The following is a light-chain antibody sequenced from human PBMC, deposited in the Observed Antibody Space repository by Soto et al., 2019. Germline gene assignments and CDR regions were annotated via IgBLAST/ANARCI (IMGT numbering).Light chain of an antibody. Sequence: AIHMTQSPSSLSASVGDRVTITCRASQGIRNDLGWYQKKPGKAPKLLIFAAFNLQSGVPSRFSGGGSGTDFTLTNSSLQPEDFATYYCLQHFNFSWTFGQGTKVEIK. CDR2: AAF. CDR3: LQHFNFSWT. J-gene: IGKJ1*01. V-gene: IGKV1-6*01. CDR1: QGIRND.